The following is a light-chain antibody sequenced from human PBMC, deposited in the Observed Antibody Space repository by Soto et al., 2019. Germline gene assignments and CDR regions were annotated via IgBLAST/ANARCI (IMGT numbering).Light chain of an antibody. CDR1: HSVTSSY. CDR2: GAS. CDR3: QQYGTSPTT. Sequence: EIVLTQSPVTLSLSPGERSTLSCSASHSVTSSYLAWYQQKPGQAPRFLMYGASSRATGIPERFSGSGSGTDFTLTISRLEPEDFAVYYCQQYGTSPTTFGQGTKVDIK. J-gene: IGKJ1*01. V-gene: IGKV3-20*01.